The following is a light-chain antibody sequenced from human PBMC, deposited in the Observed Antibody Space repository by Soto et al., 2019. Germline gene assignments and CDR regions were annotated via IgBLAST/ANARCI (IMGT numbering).Light chain of an antibody. CDR1: QSISSW. CDR2: DAS. V-gene: IGKV1-5*01. Sequence: DIQMTQSPSTLSASVGDRVTITCRASQSISSWLAWYQQKPGKAPKLMIYDASSLESGVPSRFSGSGSGTEFTLTISSLQPDDFATYYCQQYISYSQTFGQGTKLEIK. J-gene: IGKJ2*01. CDR3: QQYISYSQT.